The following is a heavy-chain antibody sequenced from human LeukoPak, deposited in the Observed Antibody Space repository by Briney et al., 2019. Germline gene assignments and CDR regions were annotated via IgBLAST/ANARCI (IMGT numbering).Heavy chain of an antibody. Sequence: PGGSLRLSCAASGFTFRSYSMSWVRQAPGKGLEWVSSISSSSNYIYYADSVKGRFTISRDSANNSLYLQMNSLRAEDTAVYYCARDEDGSTRLNDNWGQGTLVTASS. D-gene: IGHD3-16*01. CDR3: ARDEDGSTRLNDN. CDR2: ISSSSNYI. J-gene: IGHJ4*02. CDR1: GFTFRSYS. V-gene: IGHV3-21*01.